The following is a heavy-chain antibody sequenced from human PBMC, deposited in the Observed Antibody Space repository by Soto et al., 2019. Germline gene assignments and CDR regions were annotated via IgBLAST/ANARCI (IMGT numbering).Heavy chain of an antibody. J-gene: IGHJ3*02. V-gene: IGHV4-59*01. CDR3: AKNYGNAFDI. D-gene: IGHD3-10*01. CDR1: GGSISSYY. Sequence: TLSLTCTVSGGSISSYYWSWIRQPPGKGLEWIGYIYYSGSTNYNPSLKSRVTISVDTSKNQFSLKLSSVTAADTAVYYCAKNYGNAFDIWGQGTMVTVSS. CDR2: IYYSGST.